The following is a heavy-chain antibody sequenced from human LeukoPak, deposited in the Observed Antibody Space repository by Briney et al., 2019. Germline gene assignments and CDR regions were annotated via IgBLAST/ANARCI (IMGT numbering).Heavy chain of an antibody. J-gene: IGHJ4*02. D-gene: IGHD3-16*01. V-gene: IGHV3-30*18. CDR2: ISYDGSNK. CDR1: GFTFSSYG. Sequence: GRSLRLSCAASGFTFSSYGIHWVRQAPGKGLEWVAVISYDGSNKYHADSVKGRFTISRGNSKNTLYLQMNSLRAEDTAVYYCAKEGYDYVWGSFGSFDYWGQGTLVTVSS. CDR3: AKEGYDYVWGSFGSFDY.